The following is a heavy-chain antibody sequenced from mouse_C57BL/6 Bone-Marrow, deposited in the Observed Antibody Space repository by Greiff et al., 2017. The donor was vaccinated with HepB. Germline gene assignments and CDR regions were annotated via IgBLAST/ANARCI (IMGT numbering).Heavy chain of an antibody. J-gene: IGHJ3*01. CDR1: GYAFSSSW. V-gene: IGHV1-82*01. D-gene: IGHD2-2*01. CDR3: ARGGGYPFAY. CDR2: IYPGDGDT. Sequence: QVQLQQSGPELVKPGASVKISCKASGYAFSSSWMNWVKQRPGKGLEWIGRIYPGDGDTNYNGKFKGKATLTADKSSSTAYMQLSSLTSEDSAVYFCARGGGYPFAYWGQGTLVTVSA.